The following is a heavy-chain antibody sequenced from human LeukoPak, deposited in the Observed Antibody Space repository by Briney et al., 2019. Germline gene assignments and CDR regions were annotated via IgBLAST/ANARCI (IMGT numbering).Heavy chain of an antibody. CDR1: GGSISSYY. D-gene: IGHD6-13*01. Sequence: PSETLSLTCSVSGGSISSYYCSWIRQPPGKGLEWVGYIYYTGSTNYNPSLKSRVTISVDTSMNQFSLRLTSVTAADTAVYYCARMAGYSNFYYYYGMDVWGQGTTVTVSS. CDR3: ARMAGYSNFYYYYGMDV. V-gene: IGHV4-59*01. CDR2: IYYTGST. J-gene: IGHJ6*02.